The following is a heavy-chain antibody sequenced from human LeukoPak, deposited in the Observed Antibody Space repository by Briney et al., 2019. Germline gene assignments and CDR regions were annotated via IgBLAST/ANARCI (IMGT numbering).Heavy chain of an antibody. CDR3: ARATTVTTFVY. J-gene: IGHJ4*02. CDR2: IYTGGGT. V-gene: IGHV3-66*01. D-gene: IGHD4-17*01. CDR1: GFTVSSNY. Sequence: GGSLRLSCAVSGFTVSSNYMNWVRQAPGMGLEWVSVIYTGGGTDYADSVKGRFTISRDNFKNTLYLQMNSLRAEDTAVYFCARATTVTTFVYWGQGTLVTVSS.